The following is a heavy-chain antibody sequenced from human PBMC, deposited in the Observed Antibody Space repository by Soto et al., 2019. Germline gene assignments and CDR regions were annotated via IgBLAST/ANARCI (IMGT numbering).Heavy chain of an antibody. V-gene: IGHV1-24*01. D-gene: IGHD3-22*01. CDR2: FDPEDGET. Sequence: AASVKVSCKVSGYTLTELSMHWVRQAPGKGLEWMGGFDPEDGETIYAQKFQGRVTMTEDTSTDTAYMELSSLRSEDTAVYYCATHPSSLYYYDSSGYYWFDPWGQGTLVTVSS. CDR3: ATHPSSLYYYDSSGYYWFDP. J-gene: IGHJ5*02. CDR1: GYTLTELS.